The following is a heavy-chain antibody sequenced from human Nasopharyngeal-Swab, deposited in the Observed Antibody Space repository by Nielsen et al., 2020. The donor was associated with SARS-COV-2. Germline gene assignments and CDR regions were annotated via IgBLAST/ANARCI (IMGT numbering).Heavy chain of an antibody. V-gene: IGHV4-39*07. D-gene: IGHD2-2*01. J-gene: IGHJ4*02. CDR2: IYYSGST. Sequence: WIRQPPGKGLEWIGSIYYSGSTYYKPSLKSRVTISVDTSKNQFSLKLSSVTAADTAVYYCARGGWGYCSSTSCYTFDYWGQGTLVTVSS. CDR3: ARGGWGYCSSTSCYTFDY.